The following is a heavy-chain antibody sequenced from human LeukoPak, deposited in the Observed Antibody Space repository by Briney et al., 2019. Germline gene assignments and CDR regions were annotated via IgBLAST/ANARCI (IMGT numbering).Heavy chain of an antibody. CDR3: ARGVWLHYYFDY. CDR2: IYSGGST. Sequence: GGSLRLSCAASGFTVSSNYMSWVRQAPGKGLEWVSVIYSGGSTYYADSVKGRFTISRDNSKNTLYLQMNSLRAEDTAVYYCARGVWLHYYFDYWGQGTLVTVSS. CDR1: GFTVSSNY. J-gene: IGHJ4*02. D-gene: IGHD5-18*01. V-gene: IGHV3-53*01.